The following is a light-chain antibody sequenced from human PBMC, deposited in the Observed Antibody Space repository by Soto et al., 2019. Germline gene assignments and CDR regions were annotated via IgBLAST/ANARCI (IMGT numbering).Light chain of an antibody. CDR3: QQYNNWPHT. CDR1: QSVSSK. V-gene: IGKV3-15*01. CDR2: GAS. Sequence: EIVMTQSPVTLSVSPGERATLSCRARQSVSSKLAGYQQKPGQAPRLLIYGASTRATGIPARFSGSGSGTEFTLSISSLQSEDFAVYYCQQYNNWPHTFGQGTKLEIK. J-gene: IGKJ2*01.